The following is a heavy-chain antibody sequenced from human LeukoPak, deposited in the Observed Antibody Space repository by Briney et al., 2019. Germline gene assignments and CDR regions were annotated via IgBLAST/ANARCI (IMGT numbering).Heavy chain of an antibody. Sequence: SETLSLTCAVYGGSFSDYYWSWIRQPPGEGLEWIGEINHSGSTNYNPSLKSRVTISVDTSKKKFSLKLSSVTAADTAVYYCATLRDYGNYYINFWGQGTPVTVSS. V-gene: IGHV4-34*01. CDR1: GGSFSDYY. J-gene: IGHJ4*02. CDR3: ATLRDYGNYYINF. D-gene: IGHD4-11*01. CDR2: INHSGST.